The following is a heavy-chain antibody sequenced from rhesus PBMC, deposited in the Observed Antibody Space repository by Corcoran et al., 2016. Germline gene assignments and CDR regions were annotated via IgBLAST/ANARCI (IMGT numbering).Heavy chain of an antibody. D-gene: IGHD6-31*01. CDR1: GGSVGGSY. J-gene: IGHJ4*01. CDR2: IDGNSAGT. V-gene: IGHV4-81*01. CDR3: AREGSGWYFDY. Sequence: QVQLQESGPGLVKPSETLSLPCAVSGGSVGGSYWDWIRQGPGQGLEGIGNIDGNSAGTNYNPSLKSRVTISKDASKNQFSLKLTSVTSADTAVYYGAREGSGWYFDYWGQGVLVTVSS.